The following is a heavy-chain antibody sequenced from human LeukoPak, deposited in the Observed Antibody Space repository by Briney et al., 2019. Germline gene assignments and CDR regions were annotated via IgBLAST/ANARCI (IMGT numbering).Heavy chain of an antibody. J-gene: IGHJ4*02. V-gene: IGHV3-7*04. CDR2: IKQDGSKK. Sequence: GGSLRLSCVASGFPFSSYWMTWVRQAPGKGLEWVANIKQDGSKKSYVDSVKGRFTISRDNAKNSLYLQMNSLRAEDTAIYYCTRVGYIDEGIDYWGQGTLVTVSP. D-gene: IGHD5-24*01. CDR3: TRVGYIDEGIDY. CDR1: GFPFSSYW.